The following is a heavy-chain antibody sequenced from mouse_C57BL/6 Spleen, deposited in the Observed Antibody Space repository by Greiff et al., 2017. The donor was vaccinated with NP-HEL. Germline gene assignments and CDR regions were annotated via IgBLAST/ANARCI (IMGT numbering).Heavy chain of an antibody. CDR2: IDPSDSYT. CDR3: ARALYYDYLDY. D-gene: IGHD2-4*01. Sequence: VQLQQPGAELVMPGASVKLSCKASGYTFTSYWMHWVKQRPGQGLEWIGEIDPSDSYTNYNQKFKGKSTLTVDKSSSTAYMQLSSLTSEDSAVYYCARALYYDYLDYWGQGTTLTVSS. J-gene: IGHJ2*01. V-gene: IGHV1-69*01. CDR1: GYTFTSYW.